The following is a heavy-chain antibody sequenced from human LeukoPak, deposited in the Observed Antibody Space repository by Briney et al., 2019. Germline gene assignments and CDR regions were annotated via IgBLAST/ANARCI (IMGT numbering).Heavy chain of an antibody. D-gene: IGHD1-1*01. CDR3: ARHDGTVTLNWFDP. CDR1: GYSISTTSHY. Sequence: PSETLSLTCGVSGYSISTTSHYWGWIRQPPGGGLEWIGSIYYSERTYYNPSLKSRVTISVDTSKNQFSLTLSSVTAADTAVYYCARHDGTVTLNWFDPWGQGTLVTVSS. CDR2: IYYSERT. J-gene: IGHJ5*02. V-gene: IGHV4-39*01.